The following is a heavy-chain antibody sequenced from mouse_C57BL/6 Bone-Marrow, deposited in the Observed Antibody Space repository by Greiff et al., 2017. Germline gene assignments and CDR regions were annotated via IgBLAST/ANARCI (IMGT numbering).Heavy chain of an antibody. CDR2: IDPENGDT. CDR3: TTGSPWFAY. J-gene: IGHJ3*01. Sequence: EVQLQQSGAELVRPGASVKLSCTASGFNIKDDYMHWVKQRPEQGLEWIGWIDPENGDTEYASKFQGKATITADTSSNTADLQLSSLTSEDTAVYYCTTGSPWFAYWGQGTLVTVSA. V-gene: IGHV14-4*01. D-gene: IGHD1-1*02. CDR1: GFNIKDDY.